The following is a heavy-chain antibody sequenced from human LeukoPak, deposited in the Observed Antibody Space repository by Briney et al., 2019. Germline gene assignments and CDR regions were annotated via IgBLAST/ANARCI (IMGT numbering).Heavy chain of an antibody. CDR3: ARAGMTGSSLFDY. CDR2: INHDGGDK. Sequence: GGSLRLSCVASGFIFRNYWMSGVRQAPGKGLEWVANINHDGGDKNYVDSVKGRFTISRDNAKNTLYLQMNSLRAEDTAVYYCARAGMTGSSLFDYWGQGTLVTVSS. V-gene: IGHV3-7*04. CDR1: GFIFRNYW. J-gene: IGHJ4*02.